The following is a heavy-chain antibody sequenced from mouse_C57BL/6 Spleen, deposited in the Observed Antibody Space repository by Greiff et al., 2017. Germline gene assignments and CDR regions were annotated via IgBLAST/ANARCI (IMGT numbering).Heavy chain of an antibody. Sequence: EVKLMESGPELVKPGASVKMSCKASGYTFTDYNMHWVKQSHGKSLEWIGYINPNNGGTSYNQKFKGKATLTVNKSSSTAYMELRSLTSEDSAVYYCASHYYGSSYNAMDYWGQGTSVTVSS. CDR2: INPNNGGT. D-gene: IGHD1-1*01. J-gene: IGHJ4*01. V-gene: IGHV1-22*01. CDR3: ASHYYGSSYNAMDY. CDR1: GYTFTDYN.